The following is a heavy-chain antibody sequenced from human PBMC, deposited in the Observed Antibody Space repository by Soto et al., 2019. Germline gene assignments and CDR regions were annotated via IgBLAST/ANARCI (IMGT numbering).Heavy chain of an antibody. V-gene: IGHV4-59*01. CDR2: IYYSGST. D-gene: IGHD3-16*01. CDR1: GGSISNYY. J-gene: IGHJ6*02. Sequence: SETLSLTCTVSGGSISNYYWSWIRQPPGKGLEWFGYIYYSGSTNYNPSLKSRVSISLDTSKDQFSLKLNSVTAADTAVYYCARDLGSLAPKGNYYFYYGLDVWGQGTTVTVSS. CDR3: ARDLGSLAPKGNYYFYYGLDV.